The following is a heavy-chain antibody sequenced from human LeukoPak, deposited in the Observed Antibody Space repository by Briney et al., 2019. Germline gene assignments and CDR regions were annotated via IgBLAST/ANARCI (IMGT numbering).Heavy chain of an antibody. D-gene: IGHD4-17*01. CDR1: GFTFSGYG. CDR2: IRYDGSNK. J-gene: IGHJ4*02. CDR3: AKDLAYGDYVHGY. V-gene: IGHV3-30*02. Sequence: GGSLRLSCAASGFTFSGYGMHWVRQAPGKGLEWVAFIRYDGSNKYYADSVKGRFTISRDNSKNTLYLQMNSLRAEDTAVYYCAKDLAYGDYVHGYCGQGTLVTVSS.